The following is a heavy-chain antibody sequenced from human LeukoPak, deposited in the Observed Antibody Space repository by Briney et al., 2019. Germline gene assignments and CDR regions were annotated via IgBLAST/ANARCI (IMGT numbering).Heavy chain of an antibody. CDR1: GVSFSGYY. V-gene: IGHV4-34*01. CDR2: INHSGST. D-gene: IGHD3-10*01. CDR3: ARGSTRITMVRGVINWFDP. J-gene: IGHJ5*02. Sequence: SETLSLTCAVYGVSFSGYYWSWIRQPPGKGLEWIGEINHSGSTNYNPSLKSRVTISVDTSKNQFSLKLSSVTAADTAVYYCARGSTRITMVRGVINWFDPWGQGTLVTVSS.